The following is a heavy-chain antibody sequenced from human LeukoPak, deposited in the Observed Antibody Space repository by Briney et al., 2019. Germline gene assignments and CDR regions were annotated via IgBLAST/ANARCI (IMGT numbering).Heavy chain of an antibody. Sequence: PGGSLRLSCAASEFTFSSYWMHWVRQAPGKGLVWVSRIDSDGISTSYADSVKGRFTISRENAKNTLYLQMNTLRAEDTAVYYCARGFTIFGVVNDAFDIWGQGTMVTVSS. CDR2: IDSDGIST. CDR3: ARGFTIFGVVNDAFDI. D-gene: IGHD3-3*01. J-gene: IGHJ3*02. V-gene: IGHV3-74*01. CDR1: EFTFSSYW.